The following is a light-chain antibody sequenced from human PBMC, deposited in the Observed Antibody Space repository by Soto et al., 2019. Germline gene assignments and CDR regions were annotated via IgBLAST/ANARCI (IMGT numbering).Light chain of an antibody. J-gene: IGKJ4*01. Sequence: EIVLTQSPATLSLSPEERATLSCRASQTVHRYLAWYQHQPGPAARLLIYDASNRATGVPVKFSGSGSRTVFTTTTSTLQTADFAAYHCRQRSTWPLTFGGGTKVEI. V-gene: IGKV3-11*01. CDR1: QTVHRY. CDR3: RQRSTWPLT. CDR2: DAS.